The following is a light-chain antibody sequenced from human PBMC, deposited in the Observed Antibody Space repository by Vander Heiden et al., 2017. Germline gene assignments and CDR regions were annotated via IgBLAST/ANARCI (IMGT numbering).Light chain of an antibody. CDR2: DAS. CDR1: QSVSSY. Sequence: EIVLTQSPSTLSSSLGERATLSCRASQSVSSYLAWYQQKPGQAPRLLIYDASNRATGIPARFSGSGSGTDFTLTISSREPEDFAVYYCQQRSNWPSYTFGQGTKLEIK. V-gene: IGKV3-11*01. CDR3: QQRSNWPSYT. J-gene: IGKJ2*01.